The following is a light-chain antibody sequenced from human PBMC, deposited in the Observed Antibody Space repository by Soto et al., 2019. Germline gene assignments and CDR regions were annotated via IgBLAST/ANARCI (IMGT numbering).Light chain of an antibody. J-gene: IGKJ1*01. CDR3: QQYNNWPRT. CDR2: GAS. V-gene: IGKV3-15*01. Sequence: EIVMTQSPATLSVSPGEGATLSCRASHSISSNLAWYQQTPGQAPRLLIYGASTRATGIPARFSGSGSGTEFTLTISSLQSEDLAVYYCQQYNNWPRTFAQGTKVEIK. CDR1: HSISSN.